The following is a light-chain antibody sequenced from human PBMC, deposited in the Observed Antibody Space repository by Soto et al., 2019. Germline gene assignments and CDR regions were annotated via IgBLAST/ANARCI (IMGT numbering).Light chain of an antibody. CDR2: GAS. CDR1: QSVSSN. V-gene: IGKV3D-15*01. Sequence: EIMMTQSPATLSVSPGERATLSCRASQSVSSNLAWYQQKPGQAPRLLIYGASTRATGIPDRFSGSGSDTDFSLTIRRLDPEDFAMYYCLLYFSPDRYTFGPGTKVQIK. J-gene: IGKJ2*01. CDR3: LLYFSPDRYT.